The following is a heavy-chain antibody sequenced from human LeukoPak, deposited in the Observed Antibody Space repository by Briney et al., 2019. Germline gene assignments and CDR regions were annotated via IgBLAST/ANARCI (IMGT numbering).Heavy chain of an antibody. V-gene: IGHV4-34*01. D-gene: IGHD3-22*01. CDR1: GGSFSGYY. CDR2: INHSGST. Sequence: SETLSLTCAVYGGSFSGYYWSWIRQPPGKELEWIGEINHSGSTNYNPSLKSRVTISVDTSKNQFSLKLSSVTAADTAVYYCARGLYDSSGYRYWGQGTLVTVSS. J-gene: IGHJ4*02. CDR3: ARGLYDSSGYRY.